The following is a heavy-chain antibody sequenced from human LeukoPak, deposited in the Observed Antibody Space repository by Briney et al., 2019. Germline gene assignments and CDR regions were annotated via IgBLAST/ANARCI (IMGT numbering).Heavy chain of an antibody. CDR2: ISSSGSTI. J-gene: IGHJ4*02. CDR1: GFTFSDYY. CDR3: ARGPSPPLLWFGELLSH. V-gene: IGHV3-11*01. Sequence: AGGSLRPSCAASGFTFSDYYMSWIRQAPGKGLEWVSYISSSGSTIYYADSVKGRFTISRDNAKNSLYLQMNSLRAEDTAVYYCARGPSPPLLWFGELLSHWGQGTLVTVSS. D-gene: IGHD3-10*01.